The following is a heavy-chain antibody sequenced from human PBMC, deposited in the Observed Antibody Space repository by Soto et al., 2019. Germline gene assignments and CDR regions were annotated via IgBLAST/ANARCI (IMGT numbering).Heavy chain of an antibody. CDR1: GFTFSSYA. CDR3: AKDMGEQWLVTIFDY. V-gene: IGHV3-23*01. J-gene: IGHJ4*02. Sequence: GGSLRLSCAASGFTFSSYAMSWVRQAPGKRLEWVSAISGSGGSTYYADSVKGRFTISRDNSKNTLYLQMNSLRAEDTAVYYCAKDMGEQWLVTIFDYWGQGTLVTVSS. CDR2: ISGSGGST. D-gene: IGHD6-19*01.